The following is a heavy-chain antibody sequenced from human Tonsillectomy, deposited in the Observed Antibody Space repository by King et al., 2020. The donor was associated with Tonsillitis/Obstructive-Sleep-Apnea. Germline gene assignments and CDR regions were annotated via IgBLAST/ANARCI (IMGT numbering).Heavy chain of an antibody. D-gene: IGHD3-10*01. CDR3: ARAPTMVRGVTYXY. CDR2: IYSGGST. Sequence: VQLVESGGGLIQPGGSLRLSCAASGFTVSSNYMSWVRQAPGKGLEWVSVIYSGGSTYYADSVKGRFTISRDNSKNTLYLQMNRLRAEDTAVYYCARAPTMVRGVTYXYWGXGTLVTVSX. CDR1: GFTVSSNY. J-gene: IGHJ4*01. V-gene: IGHV3-53*01.